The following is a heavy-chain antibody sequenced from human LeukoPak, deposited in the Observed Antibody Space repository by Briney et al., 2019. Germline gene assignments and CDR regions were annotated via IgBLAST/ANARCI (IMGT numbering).Heavy chain of an antibody. CDR2: ISASNGNT. CDR3: AIFFCKQKTAYDILTGYSGTGGAFDI. V-gene: IGHV1-18*04. CDR1: GYTFTSYG. Sequence: GASVKVSCKASGYTFTSYGISWVRQAPGQVLQWMGWISASNGNTNYAQKLQGRVKMTTDTSTSTAYMELRSLRSDDTAVYYCAIFFCKQKTAYDILTGYSGTGGAFDIWGQGTMVTVSS. D-gene: IGHD3-9*01. J-gene: IGHJ3*02.